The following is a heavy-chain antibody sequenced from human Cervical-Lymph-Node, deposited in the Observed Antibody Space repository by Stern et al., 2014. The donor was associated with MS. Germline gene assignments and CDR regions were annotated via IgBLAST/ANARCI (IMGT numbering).Heavy chain of an antibody. CDR3: VRYRRGSDYYFDY. V-gene: IGHV3-7*01. Sequence: EEQLLESGGGLVQPGGSLRLSCAASGFTFSSYFMGWVRQAPGQGLEWVANIGQDGSLTYYVDSVEGRFTISRDNVKNSLFLQMNSPRSEDTSIYYCVRYRRGSDYYFDYWGQGTLVTVSS. D-gene: IGHD2-21*01. CDR2: IGQDGSLT. J-gene: IGHJ4*02. CDR1: GFTFSSYF.